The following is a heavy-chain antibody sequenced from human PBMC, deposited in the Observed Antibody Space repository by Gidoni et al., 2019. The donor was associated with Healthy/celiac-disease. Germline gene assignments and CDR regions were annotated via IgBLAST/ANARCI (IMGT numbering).Heavy chain of an antibody. D-gene: IGHD3-3*01. CDR1: GYTFTGSY. V-gene: IGHV1-2*02. J-gene: IGHJ4*02. CDR2: INPNSGGK. CDR3: ARTTYYDFWTVDY. Sequence: QLQLVQSGAEVKQPGSSVNVSCKASGYTFTGSYMPWVRQAHGQGLEWMGWINPNSGGKNYAQKFQGRVTMTRDTSMSTAYMELSRLRSDDTAVYYCARTTYYDFWTVDYWGQGTLVTVAS.